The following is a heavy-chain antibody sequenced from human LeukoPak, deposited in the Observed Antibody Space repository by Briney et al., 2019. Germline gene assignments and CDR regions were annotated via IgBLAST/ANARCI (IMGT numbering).Heavy chain of an antibody. CDR3: ARWYSSSGYLDY. CDR1: GGSITSDY. CDR2: IYSRGT. D-gene: IGHD6-6*01. V-gene: IGHV4-59*13. J-gene: IGHJ4*02. Sequence: SETLSLTCAVSGGSITSDYWSWLRQSPGKGLEWLGYIYSRGTNYNPSLKSRVTISADTSKNRFSLKLTSVTAADTAVYFCARWYSSSGYLDYWGQGTLVAVSS.